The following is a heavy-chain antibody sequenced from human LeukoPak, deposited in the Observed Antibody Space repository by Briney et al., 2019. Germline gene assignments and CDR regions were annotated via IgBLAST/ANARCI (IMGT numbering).Heavy chain of an antibody. D-gene: IGHD1-26*01. CDR1: GFTFSNSW. CDR2: IKQDGSTK. Sequence: GGSLRLSCAASGFTFSNSWMAWVRQAPGKGLEWVANIKQDGSTKHYADSLKGRFTISRDNPKNPVYVQMNSLRADDTAVYYCARDTDGSLDYWGQGILVTVAS. V-gene: IGHV3-7*01. J-gene: IGHJ4*02. CDR3: ARDTDGSLDY.